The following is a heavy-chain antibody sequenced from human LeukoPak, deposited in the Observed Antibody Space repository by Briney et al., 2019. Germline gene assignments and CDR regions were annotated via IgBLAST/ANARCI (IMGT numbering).Heavy chain of an antibody. CDR2: IYTSGST. D-gene: IGHD3-10*01. V-gene: IGHV4-4*07. CDR3: ARAGRLRTGGYFDY. CDR1: GDSITNYY. Sequence: SETLSLTCTVSGDSITNYYWSWIRQPAGKGLEWIGRIYTSGSTNYNPSLKSRVTISVDTSKNQFSLKLSSVTAADTAVYYCARAGRLRTGGYFDYWGQGTLVTVSS. J-gene: IGHJ4*02.